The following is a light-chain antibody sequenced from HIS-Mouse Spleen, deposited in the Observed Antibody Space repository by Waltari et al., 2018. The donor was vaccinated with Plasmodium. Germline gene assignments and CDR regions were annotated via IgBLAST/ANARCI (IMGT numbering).Light chain of an antibody. CDR1: SDINVGSYQ. J-gene: IGLJ3*02. V-gene: IGLV5-37*01. CDR2: YYSDSDK. CDR3: MIWPSNASGV. Sequence: QPVLTQPPSSSASPGESARLTCTLPSDINVGSYQLYWYQQHQWSPPRYLLYYYSDSDKGQGSGVPSRFSGSKDASANTGILLISGLQSEDEADYYCMIWPSNASGVFGGGTKLTVL.